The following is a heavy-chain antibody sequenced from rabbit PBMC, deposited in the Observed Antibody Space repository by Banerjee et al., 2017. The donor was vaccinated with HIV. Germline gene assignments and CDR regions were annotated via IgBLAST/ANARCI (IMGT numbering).Heavy chain of an antibody. Sequence: QEQLVESGGGLVQPGGSLKLSCKASGFDFSSYGVSWVRQAPGKGLEWIGYIDPVFRSTYYASWVNGRFTISSHNAQNTLYLQLTSLTAADTATYFCARGLVAGVLDLWGPGTLVTVS. CDR2: IDPVFRST. D-gene: IGHD3-3*01. V-gene: IGHV1S47*01. CDR3: ARGLVAGVLDL. CDR1: GFDFSSYG. J-gene: IGHJ4*01.